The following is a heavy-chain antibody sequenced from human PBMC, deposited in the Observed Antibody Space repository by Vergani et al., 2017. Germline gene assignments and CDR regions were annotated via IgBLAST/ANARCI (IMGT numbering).Heavy chain of an antibody. CDR1: GFTFSSYA. V-gene: IGHV3-30-3*01. CDR3: ARARSDWPGRGDYYYGMDV. J-gene: IGHJ6*02. Sequence: QVQLVESGGGVVQPGRSLRLSCAASGFTFSSYAMHWVRQAPGKGLEWVAVISYDGSNKYYADSVKGRFTISRDNSKNTLYLQMNSLRAEDTAVYYCARARSDWPGRGDYYYGMDVWGQGP. D-gene: IGHD3-9*01. CDR2: ISYDGSNK.